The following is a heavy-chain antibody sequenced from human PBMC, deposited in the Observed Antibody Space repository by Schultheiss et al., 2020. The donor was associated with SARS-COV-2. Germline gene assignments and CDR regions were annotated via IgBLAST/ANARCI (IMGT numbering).Heavy chain of an antibody. D-gene: IGHD3-22*01. CDR1: GFSFSSYA. CDR3: GRSWYYDSSGYPPDY. CDR2: ISSNGGTT. V-gene: IGHV3-64D*06. Sequence: GGSLRLSCSASGFSFSSYAMHWVRQAPGQGLEYVSAISSNGGTTYYADSMKGRFIISRDNSKNTLYLQMSSLRAEDTAVYYCGRSWYYDSSGYPPDYWGQGTLVTVSS. J-gene: IGHJ4*02.